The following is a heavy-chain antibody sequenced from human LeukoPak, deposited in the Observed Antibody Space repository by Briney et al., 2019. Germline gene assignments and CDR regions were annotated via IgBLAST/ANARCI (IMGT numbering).Heavy chain of an antibody. D-gene: IGHD2-15*01. CDR1: GFTFSSYW. V-gene: IGHV3-7*01. CDR3: ARVSVVVVAASDYFDY. Sequence: GGSLRLSCAAPGFTFSSYWMSWVRQAPGKGLEWVANIKQDGSEKYYVDSVKGRFTISRDNAKNSLYLQMNSLRAEDTAVYYCARVSVVVVAASDYFDYWGQGTLVTVSS. J-gene: IGHJ4*02. CDR2: IKQDGSEK.